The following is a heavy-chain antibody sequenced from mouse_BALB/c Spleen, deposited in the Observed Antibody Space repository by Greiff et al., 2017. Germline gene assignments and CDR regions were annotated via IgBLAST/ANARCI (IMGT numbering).Heavy chain of an antibody. V-gene: IGHV1S22*01. D-gene: IGHD2-1*01. J-gene: IGHJ2*01. CDR2: IYPGSGST. CDR3: TGGKGY. Sequence: LQQPGSELVRPGASVKLSCKASGYTFTSYWMHWVKQRPGQGLEWIGNIYPGSGSTNYDEKFKSKATLTVDTSSSTAYMQLSSLTSEDSAVYYCTGGKGYWGQGTTLTVSS. CDR1: GYTFTSYW.